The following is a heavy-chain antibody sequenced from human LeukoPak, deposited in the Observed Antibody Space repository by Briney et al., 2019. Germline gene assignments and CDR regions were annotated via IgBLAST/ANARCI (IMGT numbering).Heavy chain of an antibody. V-gene: IGHV4-34*01. CDR2: INHSGGT. CDR3: AREAAYCSGGSCRYYYMDV. Sequence: SETLSLTCAVYGGSFSGFYWSWIRQPPGKGLEWIGDINHSGGTNYIPSLKSRVTISVDTSKNQFSLKLTSVTAADTAVYYCAREAAYCSGGSCRYYYMDVWGTGTTVTVSS. D-gene: IGHD2-15*01. J-gene: IGHJ6*03. CDR1: GGSFSGFY.